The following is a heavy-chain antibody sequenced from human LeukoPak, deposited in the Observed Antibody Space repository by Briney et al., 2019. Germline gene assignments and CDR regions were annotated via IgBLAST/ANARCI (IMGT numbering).Heavy chain of an antibody. V-gene: IGHV1-69*05. CDR1: GGTFSSYA. J-gene: IGHJ4*02. D-gene: IGHD2-15*01. CDR3: ARSPLLTFRLDY. Sequence: GASVKVSCKASGGTFSSYAISWVRQAPGQGLEWMGRIIPIFGTANYAQKFQGRVTITTDESTSTAHMELSSLRSEDTAVYYCARSPLLTFRLDYWGQGTLVTVSS. CDR2: IIPIFGTA.